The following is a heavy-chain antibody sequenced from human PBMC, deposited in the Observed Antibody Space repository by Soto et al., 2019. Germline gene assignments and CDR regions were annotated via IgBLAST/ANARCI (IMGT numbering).Heavy chain of an antibody. Sequence: VHLVESGGGLVKPGGSLRVSCATSGFTFSTYSMNWVRQAPGKGLEWVSSVTSSTTFMDYADSVKGRFTVSRDDAKSSLFLQMNSLRVDDSAVYYCARSQRNGAMDVWGQGTTVTVSS. CDR1: GFTFSTYS. CDR3: ARSQRNGAMDV. V-gene: IGHV3-21*01. J-gene: IGHJ6*02. D-gene: IGHD2-8*01. CDR2: VTSSTTFM.